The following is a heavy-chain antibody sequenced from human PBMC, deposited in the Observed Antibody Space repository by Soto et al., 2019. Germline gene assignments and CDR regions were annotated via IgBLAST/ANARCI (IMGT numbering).Heavy chain of an antibody. V-gene: IGHV3-23*01. CDR3: AKLRGSVGFGEFALRYFDY. CDR1: GFTFSSYA. Sequence: EVQLLESGGGLVQPGGSLRLSCAASGFTFSSYAMSWVRQAPGKGLEWVSAISGSGGSTYYADSVKGRFTISRDNSKNTLYLQMNSLRAEDTAVYYCAKLRGSVGFGEFALRYFDYWGQGTLVTVSS. CDR2: ISGSGGST. D-gene: IGHD3-10*01. J-gene: IGHJ4*02.